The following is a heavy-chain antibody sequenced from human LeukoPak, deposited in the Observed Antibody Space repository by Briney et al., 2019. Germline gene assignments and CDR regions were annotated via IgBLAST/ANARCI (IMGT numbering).Heavy chain of an antibody. J-gene: IGHJ6*03. Sequence: SETLSLTCTVSGGSISTHYWGWIRQPPGKGLEWIADIFYSGSTNYNPSLKSRVTMSVDTSTHQFSLKLSSVTAADTAVYYCARGYCSGASCYIPSPYYMDVWGKGTTVTVSS. D-gene: IGHD2-2*02. CDR2: IFYSGST. V-gene: IGHV4-59*11. CDR1: GGSISTHY. CDR3: ARGYCSGASCYIPSPYYMDV.